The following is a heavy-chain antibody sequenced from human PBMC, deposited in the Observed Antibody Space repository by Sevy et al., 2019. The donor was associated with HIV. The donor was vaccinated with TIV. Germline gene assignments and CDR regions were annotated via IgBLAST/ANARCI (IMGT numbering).Heavy chain of an antibody. J-gene: IGHJ4*02. Sequence: GGSLRLSCAASGFTFSSYGMSWVRQTPGKGLEWLSLISSSSSTIHNADSVKGRFTISRDNAKNSLYLQMNSLRAEDTAMYYCARGTGSGSFLFDYWGQGTLVTVSS. D-gene: IGHD3-10*01. CDR3: ARGTGSGSFLFDY. CDR1: GFTFSSYG. V-gene: IGHV3-48*01. CDR2: ISSSSSTI.